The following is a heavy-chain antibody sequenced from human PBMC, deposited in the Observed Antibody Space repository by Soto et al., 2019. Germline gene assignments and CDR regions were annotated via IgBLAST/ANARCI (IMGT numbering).Heavy chain of an antibody. D-gene: IGHD5-18*01. J-gene: IGHJ2*01. CDR1: GGSISSGGYS. CDR2: IYHSGST. Sequence: QLQLQESGSGLVKPSQTLSLTCAVSGGSISSGGYSWSWIRQPPGKGLEWIGYIYHSGSTYYNPSLKSRVTISVDRSKNQFSLKLSSVTAADTAVYYCARDRPPSYSYGYTGQTRRWYGYFDLWGRGTLVTVSS. V-gene: IGHV4-30-2*01. CDR3: ARDRPPSYSYGYTGQTRRWYGYFDL.